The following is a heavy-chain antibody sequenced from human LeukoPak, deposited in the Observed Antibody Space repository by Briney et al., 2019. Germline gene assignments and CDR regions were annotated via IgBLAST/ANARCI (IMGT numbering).Heavy chain of an antibody. D-gene: IGHD2-2*03. J-gene: IGHJ6*02. CDR1: DYTFTSYG. Sequence: ASVKVSCKASDYTFTSYGISWVRQAPGQGLEWMGWISAYNGNTNYAQKLQGRVTMTTDTSTSTAYMELRSLRSDDTAVYYCARGGYCSSTSCPTSKYYYYGMDVWGQGTTVTVSS. CDR3: ARGGYCSSTSCPTSKYYYYGMDV. CDR2: ISAYNGNT. V-gene: IGHV1-18*01.